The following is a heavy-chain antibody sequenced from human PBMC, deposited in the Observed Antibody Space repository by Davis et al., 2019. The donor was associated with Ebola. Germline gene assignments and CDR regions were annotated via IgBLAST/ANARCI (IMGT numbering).Heavy chain of an antibody. CDR3: ARDPGTIFGVSPTPWFDP. J-gene: IGHJ5*02. CDR2: INPSGGST. Sequence: ASVKVSCKASGYTFTSYYMHWVRQAPGQGLEWMGIINPSGGSTSYAQKFQGRVTMTRDTSTSTVYMELSSLRSKDTAVYYCARDPGTIFGVSPTPWFDPWGQGTLVTVSS. CDR1: GYTFTSYY. D-gene: IGHD3-3*01. V-gene: IGHV1-46*01.